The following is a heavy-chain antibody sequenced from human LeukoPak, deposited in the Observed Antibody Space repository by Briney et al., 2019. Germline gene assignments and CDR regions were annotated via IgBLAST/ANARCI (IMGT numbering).Heavy chain of an antibody. CDR2: IYYSGST. Sequence: SETLSLTCTVSGGSISSSSYYWGWIRQPPGKGLEWIGSIYYSGSTYYNPSLKSRVTISVDTSRNQFSLKLSSVTAADTAVYYCAKRRGNCGGDCRHHSDYWGQGTLVTVSS. D-gene: IGHD2-21*01. CDR1: GGSISSSSYY. J-gene: IGHJ4*02. V-gene: IGHV4-39*01. CDR3: AKRRGNCGGDCRHHSDY.